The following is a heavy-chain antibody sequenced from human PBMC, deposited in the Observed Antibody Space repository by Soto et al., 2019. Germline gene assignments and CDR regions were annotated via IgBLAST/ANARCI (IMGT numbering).Heavy chain of an antibody. D-gene: IGHD3-9*01. CDR2: ISPTGVNT. CDR1: GFTFSTYD. V-gene: IGHV3-64D*06. Sequence: GGSLRLSCAASGFTFSTYDVHWVRQAPGKGLEFVAGISPTGVNTFYADSVKGRSTISRDNSKNTLYLQMSSLRPDDTAVYYCVKLTDYWGQGALVTVSS. J-gene: IGHJ4*02. CDR3: VKLTDY.